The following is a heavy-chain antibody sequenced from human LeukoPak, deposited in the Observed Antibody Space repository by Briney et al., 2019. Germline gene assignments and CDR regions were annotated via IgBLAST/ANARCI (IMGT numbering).Heavy chain of an antibody. CDR2: ISSSSSYI. CDR1: GFTFSSYS. Sequence: PGGSLRLSCAASGFTFSSYSMNWVRQAPGKGLEWVSSISSSSSYIYYADSVKGRFTISRDNAKNSLSLQMNSLTAEDTAVSSCWGDADYYGNYCGQGAPVTVSS. V-gene: IGHV3-21*01. D-gene: IGHD3-10*01. CDR3: WGDADYYGNY. J-gene: IGHJ4*02.